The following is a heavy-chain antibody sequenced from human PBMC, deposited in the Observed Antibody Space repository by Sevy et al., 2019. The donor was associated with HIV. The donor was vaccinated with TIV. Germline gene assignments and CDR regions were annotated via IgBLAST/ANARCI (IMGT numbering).Heavy chain of an antibody. CDR1: GYTLTKLS. J-gene: IGHJ4*02. Sequence: ASVKVSCKLSGYTLTKLSMHWARQAPGKGLEWMGGFDPEDDETIYAQNFQGRITMTEDPSTDTAYMELNSLKSEDTDVYYCTTGFPGEYPECGGVRCYTDYFAHWGQGTLVPVSS. CDR2: FDPEDDET. V-gene: IGHV1-24*01. D-gene: IGHD2-2*02. CDR3: TTGFPGEYPECGGVRCYTDYFAH.